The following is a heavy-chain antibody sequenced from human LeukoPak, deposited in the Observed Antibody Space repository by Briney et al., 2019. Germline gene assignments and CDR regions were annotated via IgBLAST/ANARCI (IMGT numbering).Heavy chain of an antibody. V-gene: IGHV3-74*01. CDR3: ARDVGGAGSH. Sequence: GESLRLSCAASGFTFSRYWMHWVRQAPGEGLVWVSRIDEHGTTIDYADSVRDRFTISRDNAKNTLYLHMNSLRAEDTDMYYCARDVGGAGSHWGQGSLVTVSS. J-gene: IGHJ4*02. CDR2: IDEHGTTI. D-gene: IGHD3-10*01. CDR1: GFTFSRYW.